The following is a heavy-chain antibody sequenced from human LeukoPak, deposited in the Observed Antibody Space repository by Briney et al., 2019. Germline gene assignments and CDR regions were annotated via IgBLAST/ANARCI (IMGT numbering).Heavy chain of an antibody. CDR2: IYYSGST. D-gene: IGHD3-3*01. CDR3: ARVLRFLDFGMDV. CDR1: GGSISSGGYY. V-gene: IGHV4-31*03. J-gene: IGHJ6*02. Sequence: PSETLSLTCTVSGGSISSGGYYWSWIRQHPGKGLEWIGYIYYSGSTYYNPSLKSRVTISVDTSKNQFSLKLSSVTAADTAVYYCARVLRFLDFGMDVWGQGTTVTVSS.